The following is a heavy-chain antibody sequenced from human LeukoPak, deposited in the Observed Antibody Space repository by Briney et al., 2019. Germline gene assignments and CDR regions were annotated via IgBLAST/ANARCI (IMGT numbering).Heavy chain of an antibody. CDR3: ARRRQGYHFDY. V-gene: IGHV3-48*01. CDR2: ISSSGGDT. CDR1: GFMFSGYS. D-gene: IGHD5-18*01. J-gene: IGHJ4*02. Sequence: PGGSVRLSCAASGFMFSGYSMDWVRQAPGNGLEWVSYISSSGGDTHYTDSVKGRFTISRDNAKNSLYLQMNSLRAEDTAVYYCARRRQGYHFDYWGQGTLVTVSS.